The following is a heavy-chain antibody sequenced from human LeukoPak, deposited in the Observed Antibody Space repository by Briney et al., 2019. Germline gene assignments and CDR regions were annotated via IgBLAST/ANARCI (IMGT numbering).Heavy chain of an antibody. CDR1: GGSISSYY. CDR2: IYYSGST. CDR3: ARGRAVAGTRSNWFDP. Sequence: SETLSLTCTVSGGSISSYYWSWIRQPPGKGLEWIGYIYYSGSTNCNPSLKSRVTISVDTSKNQFSLKLSSVTAADTAVYYCARGRAVAGTRSNWFDPWGQGTLVTVSS. J-gene: IGHJ5*02. D-gene: IGHD6-19*01. V-gene: IGHV4-59*12.